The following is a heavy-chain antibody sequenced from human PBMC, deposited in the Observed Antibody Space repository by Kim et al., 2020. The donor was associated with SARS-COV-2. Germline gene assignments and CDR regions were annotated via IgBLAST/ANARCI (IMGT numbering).Heavy chain of an antibody. Sequence: SVKVSCKASGGTFSSYAISWVRQAPGQGLEWMGGIIPIFGKENYAQKFQGRVTITADESTSTAYMELSSLRSEDTAVYYCSRDLKYGSGSYYQGLYYRRQGTLVTVSS. D-gene: IGHD3-10*01. CDR3: SRDLKYGSGSYYQGLYY. V-gene: IGHV1-69*13. J-gene: IGHJ4*02. CDR2: IIPIFGKE. CDR1: GGTFSSYA.